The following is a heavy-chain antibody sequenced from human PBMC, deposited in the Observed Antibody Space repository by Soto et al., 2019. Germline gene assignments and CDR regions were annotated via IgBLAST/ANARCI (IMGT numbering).Heavy chain of an antibody. V-gene: IGHV3-23*01. Sequence: GGSLRLSCAASGFTFSIYAISWVRQAPGKGLEWVSAISGSGGSTYYADSVKDRFTISRDNSKNKLYLQMNSLRAEDTAVYYCAKDGASQYYGSGSYLAYWGQGTLVTVS. CDR2: ISGSGGST. J-gene: IGHJ4*02. CDR1: GFTFSIYA. D-gene: IGHD3-10*01. CDR3: AKDGASQYYGSGSYLAY.